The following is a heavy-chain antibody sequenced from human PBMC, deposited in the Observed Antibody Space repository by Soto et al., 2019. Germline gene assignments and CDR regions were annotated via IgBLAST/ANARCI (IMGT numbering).Heavy chain of an antibody. D-gene: IGHD6-19*01. Sequence: QLQLQESGSGLVKPSQTLSLTCAGSGGSTSSGGYSWSWLRQPPGKGLEWIGYISHSGSTYYNPSLKSRVTISVDTAKNQFSLRLSSVAAADTAVYYCARGGLLPDYWCQGTLVTVSS. CDR3: ARGGLLPDY. J-gene: IGHJ4*02. V-gene: IGHV4-30-2*01. CDR2: ISHSGST. CDR1: GGSTSSGGYS.